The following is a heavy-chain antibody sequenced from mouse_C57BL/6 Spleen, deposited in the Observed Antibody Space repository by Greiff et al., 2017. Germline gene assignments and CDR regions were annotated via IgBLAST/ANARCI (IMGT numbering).Heavy chain of an antibody. V-gene: IGHV3-6*01. CDR1: GYSITSGYY. Sequence: EVKLQESGPGLVKPSQSLSLTCSVTGYSITSGYYWNWIRQFPGNKLEWMGYISYDGSNNYNPSLKNRISITRDTSKNQFFLKLNSVTTEDTATYYCARAVASFDYWGQGTTLTVSS. D-gene: IGHD6-1*01. J-gene: IGHJ2*01. CDR2: ISYDGSN. CDR3: ARAVASFDY.